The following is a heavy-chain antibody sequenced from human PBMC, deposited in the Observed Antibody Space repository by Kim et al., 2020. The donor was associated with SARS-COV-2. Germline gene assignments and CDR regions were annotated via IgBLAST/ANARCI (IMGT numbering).Heavy chain of an antibody. V-gene: IGHV4-59*01. D-gene: IGHD3-10*01. Sequence: NYTPSRKSRVTISVDTSKNQFSLKLSSVTAADTAVYYCARRMTRGGGIDYWGQGTLVTVSS. J-gene: IGHJ4*02. CDR3: ARRMTRGGGIDY.